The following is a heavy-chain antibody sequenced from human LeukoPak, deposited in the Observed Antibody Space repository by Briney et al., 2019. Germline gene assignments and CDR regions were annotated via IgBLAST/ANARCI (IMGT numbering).Heavy chain of an antibody. V-gene: IGHV1-2*02. CDR2: INPNSGGT. Sequence: ASVKVSCKASGYTFTGYYMHWVRQAPGQGLEWMGWINPNSGGTNYAQKFQGRVTMTRDTSISTAYMELSRLRSDDTAVYYCARVASGVRGVIEGSIIDYWGQGTLVTVSS. CDR3: ARVASGVRGVIEGSIIDY. CDR1: GYTFTGYY. D-gene: IGHD3-10*01. J-gene: IGHJ4*02.